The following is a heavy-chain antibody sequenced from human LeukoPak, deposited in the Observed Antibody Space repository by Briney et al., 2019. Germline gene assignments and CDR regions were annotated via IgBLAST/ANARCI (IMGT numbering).Heavy chain of an antibody. D-gene: IGHD6-19*01. CDR2: IHSGGTT. J-gene: IGHJ3*01. CDR1: GFTVSNKY. V-gene: IGHV3-53*01. CDR3: ARDRGAVALDAFNV. Sequence: PGGSLRLSCAASGFTVSNKYMNWVRQAPGKGLEWVSVIHSGGTTDHADSVKGRFTISRDDSKNTLYLQMNSLRAEDTAVYYCARDRGAVALDAFNVWGQGTMVTVSS.